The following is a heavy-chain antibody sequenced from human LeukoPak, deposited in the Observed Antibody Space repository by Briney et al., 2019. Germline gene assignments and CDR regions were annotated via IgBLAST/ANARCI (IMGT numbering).Heavy chain of an antibody. J-gene: IGHJ4*02. Sequence: GASVKVSCKASGYTFTDYYIHWVRQAPGEGLEWMGWINPNRGVADYSQKFQDRVTMTRDTSISTAYMELSRLRFDDTAVYYCARSPDILTGENFDYWGQGTLVTVSS. V-gene: IGHV1-2*02. CDR3: ARSPDILTGENFDY. CDR2: INPNRGVA. D-gene: IGHD3-9*01. CDR1: GYTFTDYY.